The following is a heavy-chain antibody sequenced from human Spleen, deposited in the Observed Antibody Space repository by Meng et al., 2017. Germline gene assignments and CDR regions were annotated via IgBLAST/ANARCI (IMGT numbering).Heavy chain of an antibody. D-gene: IGHD2-15*01. J-gene: IGHJ3*02. CDR3: ARDLARCSGGSCYDAFDI. V-gene: IGHV3-11*04. CDR1: GFTFSDYY. CDR2: ISSSTSTI. Sequence: GESLKISCAASGFTFSDYYMSWIRQAPGKGLEWVSYISSSTSTIYYADSVKGRVTISRDNTKNSLYLQMNSLRAEDTAVYYCARDLARCSGGSCYDAFDIWGQGTMVTVSS.